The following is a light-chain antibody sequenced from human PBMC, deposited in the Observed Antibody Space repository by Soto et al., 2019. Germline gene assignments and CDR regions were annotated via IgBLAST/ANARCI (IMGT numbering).Light chain of an antibody. CDR2: RDS. CDR1: KIGSTN. Sequence: SYELTQPLSVSVALRQTARITCAGNKIGSTNVHWYQQKPGQAPVLVIYRDSYRPSGIPERFSGSNSGNTATLTISGAQVGDEADYYCQVWDSGALVFGGGTKLTVL. CDR3: QVWDSGALV. V-gene: IGLV3-9*01. J-gene: IGLJ3*02.